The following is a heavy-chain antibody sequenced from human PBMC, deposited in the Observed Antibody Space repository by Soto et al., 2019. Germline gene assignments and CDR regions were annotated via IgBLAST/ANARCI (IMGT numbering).Heavy chain of an antibody. CDR1: GYTFTSYG. V-gene: IGHV1-18*01. D-gene: IGHD6-19*01. Sequence: GASVKVSCKASGYTFTSYGISWVRQAPGQGLEWMGWISAYNGNTNYAQKLQGRVTMTTDTSTSTAYMELRSLRSDDTAVYYCARDLAVAGTVWFDPWGQGTLVTVSS. J-gene: IGHJ5*02. CDR3: ARDLAVAGTVWFDP. CDR2: ISAYNGNT.